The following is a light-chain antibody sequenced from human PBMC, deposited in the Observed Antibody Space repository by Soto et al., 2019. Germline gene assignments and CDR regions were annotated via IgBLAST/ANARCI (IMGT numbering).Light chain of an antibody. CDR3: QQYNNWPPFT. CDR2: GAS. Sequence: EIGRTQSPATLFLSPGEKLPLSSGASRGVSTSLAWYQQKPGQAPRLLIYGASTKATGIPARFSGSGSGTEFTLTISSLQSEDFAVYYCQQYNNWPPFTFGPGTKVDIK. V-gene: IGKV3-15*01. CDR1: RGVSTS. J-gene: IGKJ3*01.